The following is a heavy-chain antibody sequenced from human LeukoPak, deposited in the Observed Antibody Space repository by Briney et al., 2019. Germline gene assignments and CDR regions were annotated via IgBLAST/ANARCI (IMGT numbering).Heavy chain of an antibody. Sequence: GGSLRLSCAASGFTFSTHEMNWVRQAPGKGLEWVSYITRSGTTIYYADSVKGRFTISRDNAKNTVYLQMNSLRAEDTAVYYCARDEGYFQHWGQGTLVTVSS. CDR2: ITRSGTTI. CDR1: GFTFSTHE. J-gene: IGHJ1*01. V-gene: IGHV3-48*03. CDR3: ARDEGYFQH.